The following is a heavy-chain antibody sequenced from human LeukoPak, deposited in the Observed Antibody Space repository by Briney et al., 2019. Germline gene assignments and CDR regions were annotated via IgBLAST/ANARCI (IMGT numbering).Heavy chain of an antibody. Sequence: SETLSLTCTVSGGSISSYYWSWIRQPPGKGLEWIGYIYYSGSTNYNPSLKSRVTISVKTSKNQFSLKLSSVTAADTAVYYCARGLGYYDSSVGYWGQGTLVTVSS. D-gene: IGHD3-22*01. CDR1: GGSISSYY. V-gene: IGHV4-59*01. CDR3: ARGLGYYDSSVGY. CDR2: IYYSGST. J-gene: IGHJ4*02.